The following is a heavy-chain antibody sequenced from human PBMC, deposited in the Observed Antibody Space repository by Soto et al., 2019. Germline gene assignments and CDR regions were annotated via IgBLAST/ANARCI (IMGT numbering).Heavy chain of an antibody. Sequence: GGSLSLSCAASGFTFGTYTMNWVRQAPGKGLEWVSALGGGGDTHYAESVKGRFTISRDYSKNILLLQMNSLRDEDSAIYYCTKDRHPDGIWTFDFWGQGT. V-gene: IGHV3-23*01. CDR1: GFTFGTYT. D-gene: IGHD3-9*01. CDR3: TKDRHPDGIWTFDF. CDR2: LGGGGDT. J-gene: IGHJ4*02.